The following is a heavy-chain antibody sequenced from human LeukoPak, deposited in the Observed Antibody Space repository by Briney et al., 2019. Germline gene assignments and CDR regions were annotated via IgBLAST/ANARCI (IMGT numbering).Heavy chain of an antibody. CDR3: ARDFWSGSNWFDP. V-gene: IGHV4-39*07. J-gene: IGHJ5*02. Sequence: SETLSLTRTVSGGSISSTSYSWGWIRQPPGKGLEWIGSIYYSGSTYYNPSLKSRVTMSVDTSMNQFSLKLSSVTAADTAVYYCARDFWSGSNWFDPWGQGTLVTVSS. CDR1: GGSISSTSYS. CDR2: IYYSGST. D-gene: IGHD3-3*01.